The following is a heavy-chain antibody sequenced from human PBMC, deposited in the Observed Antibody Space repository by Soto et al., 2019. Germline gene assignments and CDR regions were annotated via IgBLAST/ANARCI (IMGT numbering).Heavy chain of an antibody. J-gene: IGHJ4*02. D-gene: IGHD6-13*01. CDR1: GFTFSSYG. V-gene: IGHV3-33*01. CDR3: ARVIAAAGTYFDY. CDR2: IWYDGSNK. Sequence: QVPLVESGGGVVQPGRSLRLSCAASGFTFSSYGMHWVRQAPGKGLEWVAVIWYDGSNKYYEDSVKGRFTISRDNSKNTLYLQMNSLRAEDTAVYYCARVIAAAGTYFDYWGQGTLVTVSS.